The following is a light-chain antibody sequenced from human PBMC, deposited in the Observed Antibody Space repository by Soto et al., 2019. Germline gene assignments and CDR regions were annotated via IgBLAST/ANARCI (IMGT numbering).Light chain of an antibody. CDR1: GSNIGSST. CDR2: STH. Sequence: QSARTQPPSASGTPGQRVTISCSGSGSNIGSSTVNWYQQLPGTAPKLLIYSTHQRPSGVPDRFSGSKSGTSASLAISGLQSEDEADYYCAAWDDRLNGYVFGTGTKVTVL. J-gene: IGLJ1*01. CDR3: AAWDDRLNGYV. V-gene: IGLV1-44*01.